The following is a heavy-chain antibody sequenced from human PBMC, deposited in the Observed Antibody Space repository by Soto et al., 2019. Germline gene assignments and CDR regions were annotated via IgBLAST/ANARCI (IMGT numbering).Heavy chain of an antibody. V-gene: IGHV1-18*01. CDR2: ISAYNGNT. CDR1: GYTFTSYG. J-gene: IGHJ4*02. Sequence: ASVKVSCKASGYTFTSYGISWVRQAPGQGLEWMGWISAYNGNTNYAQKLQGRVTMTTDTSTSTACMELRSLRSDDTAVYYCARDYSRLSSSWYHEIDYWGQGTLVTVSS. D-gene: IGHD6-13*01. CDR3: ARDYSRLSSSWYHEIDY.